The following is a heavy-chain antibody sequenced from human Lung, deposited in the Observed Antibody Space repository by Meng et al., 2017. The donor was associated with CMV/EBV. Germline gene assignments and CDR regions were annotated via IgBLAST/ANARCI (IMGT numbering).Heavy chain of an antibody. CDR1: GFIFDDHA. J-gene: IGHJ4*02. V-gene: IGHV3-9*01. CDR2: ISWNSGNI. D-gene: IGHD3-16*01. Sequence: SMKISCAASGFIFDDHAMHWVRQAPGKGLEWVSSISWNSGNIAYAASVKGRFTISRDNANNALFLQMNSLSPEETALYYCVKGGLALHWWGQGTLVTVSS. CDR3: VKGGLALHW.